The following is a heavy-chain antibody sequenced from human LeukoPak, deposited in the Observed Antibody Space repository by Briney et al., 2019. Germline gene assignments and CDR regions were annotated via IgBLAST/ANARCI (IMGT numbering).Heavy chain of an antibody. V-gene: IGHV4-31*03. CDR1: GGSISSGGYY. D-gene: IGHD2-2*01. CDR2: IYYSGNT. CDR3: ARGYCTSSSCFARHWFDP. Sequence: KPSQTLSLTCTVSGGSISSGGYYWSWIRQHPGNGLEWIGYIYYSGNTYYNPSLKSRVTISVDTSKNQFSLKLSSVTAADTAVYYCARGYCTSSSCFARHWFDPWGQGTLVTVSS. J-gene: IGHJ5*02.